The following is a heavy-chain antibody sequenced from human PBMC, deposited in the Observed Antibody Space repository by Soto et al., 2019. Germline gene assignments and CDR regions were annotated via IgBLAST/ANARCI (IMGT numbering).Heavy chain of an antibody. CDR1: GFTFDDYA. Sequence: EVQLVESGGGLVQPGRSLRLSCAASGFTFDDYAMHWVRQAPGKGLEWVSGISWNSGSIGYADSVKGRFTISRDNAKNTLYXQMNSLRAEDTALYYCAKDAITMVRGVISYYGMDVWGQGTTVTVSS. J-gene: IGHJ6*02. CDR3: AKDAITMVRGVISYYGMDV. CDR2: ISWNSGSI. D-gene: IGHD3-10*01. V-gene: IGHV3-9*01.